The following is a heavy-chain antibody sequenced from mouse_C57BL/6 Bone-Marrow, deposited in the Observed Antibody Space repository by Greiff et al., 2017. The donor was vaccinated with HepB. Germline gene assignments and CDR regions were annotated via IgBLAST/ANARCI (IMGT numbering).Heavy chain of an antibody. Sequence: EVQGVESGGDLVKPGGSLKLSCAASGFTFSSYGMSWVRQTPDKRLEWVATISSGGSYTYYPDSVKGRFTISRDNAKNTLYLQMSSLKSEDTAMYYCARIRIGGYWGQGTTLTVSS. CDR2: ISSGGSYT. J-gene: IGHJ2*01. D-gene: IGHD3-1*01. CDR3: ARIRIGGY. V-gene: IGHV5-6*01. CDR1: GFTFSSYG.